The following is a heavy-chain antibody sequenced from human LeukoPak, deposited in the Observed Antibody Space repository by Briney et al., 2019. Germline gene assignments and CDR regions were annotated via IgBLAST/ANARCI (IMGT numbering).Heavy chain of an antibody. V-gene: IGHV3-53*01. Sequence: GGSLRLSCAASGFTVSSNYMNWVRQAPGKGLEWVSVIYSGGNTYYADSVKGRFTISRDNSKNTVYLQMNSLRAEDTAVYYCARDSGDGDYTPDMDVWGKGTTVTVSS. CDR1: GFTVSSNY. CDR2: IYSGGNT. J-gene: IGHJ6*03. CDR3: ARDSGDGDYTPDMDV. D-gene: IGHD2-21*02.